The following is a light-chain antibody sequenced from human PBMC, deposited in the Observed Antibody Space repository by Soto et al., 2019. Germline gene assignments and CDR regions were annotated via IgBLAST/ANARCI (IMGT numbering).Light chain of an antibody. CDR1: TSNIGAGYD. V-gene: IGLV1-40*01. CDR3: QSYDSSLNGWV. Sequence: QSVLTQPPSVSGAPGPRVTISCTGSTSNIGAGYDVHWYQQLPGTAPKLLIYGNNNRPSGVPDRFSGSKSGTSASLAITGLQAEDEADYCCQSYDSSLNGWVFGGGTKLTVL. J-gene: IGLJ3*02. CDR2: GNN.